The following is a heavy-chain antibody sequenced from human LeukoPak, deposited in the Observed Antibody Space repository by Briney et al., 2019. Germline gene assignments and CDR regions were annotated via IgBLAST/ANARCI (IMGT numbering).Heavy chain of an antibody. J-gene: IGHJ4*02. Sequence: ASVKVSCKASGYTFTSYYMHWVRQAPGQGLEWMGRINPNSGGTNYAQKFQGRVTMTRDTSISTAYMELTRLISDDTAVYYCARVGSSGWYVHPTLDYWGQGTLVTVSS. CDR1: GYTFTSYY. V-gene: IGHV1-2*06. CDR2: INPNSGGT. CDR3: ARVGSSGWYVHPTLDY. D-gene: IGHD6-19*01.